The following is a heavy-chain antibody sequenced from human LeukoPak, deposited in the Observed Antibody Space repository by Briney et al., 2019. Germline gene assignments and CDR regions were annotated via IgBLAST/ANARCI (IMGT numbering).Heavy chain of an antibody. CDR2: ISGVGANT. CDR3: AQSRHSSGWYLNY. V-gene: IGHV3-23*01. CDR1: GFTVSSNY. D-gene: IGHD6-19*01. J-gene: IGHJ4*02. Sequence: GGSLRLSCAASGFTVSSNYMSWIRQAPGKGLEWVSAISGVGANTYYADSVKGRFTISRDNSKNTLYLQMNSLRADDTAVYYCAQSRHSSGWYLNYWGQGAPVTVSS.